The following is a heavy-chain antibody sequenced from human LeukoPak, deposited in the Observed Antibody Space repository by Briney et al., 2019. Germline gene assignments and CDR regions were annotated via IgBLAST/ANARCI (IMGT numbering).Heavy chain of an antibody. J-gene: IGHJ4*02. CDR2: INTDGTTT. V-gene: IGHV3-74*01. CDR3: ARGVVNSPTIDF. D-gene: IGHD3-22*01. Sequence: PGGSLRLSCAASGFTLSTYWMHWVRQPPGKGLVWLSRINTDGTTTTYADSVKGRFTISRDNAKNTLYLQLNSLRADDPAVYFCARGVVNSPTIDFWGQGTLVTLSS. CDR1: GFTLSTYW.